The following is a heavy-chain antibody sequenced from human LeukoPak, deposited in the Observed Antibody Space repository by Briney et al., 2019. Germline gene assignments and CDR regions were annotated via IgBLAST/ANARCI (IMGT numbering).Heavy chain of an antibody. D-gene: IGHD3-22*01. V-gene: IGHV4-39*01. CDR1: GGSISSSSYY. J-gene: IGHJ4*02. CDR2: IYYSGST. CDR3: ARLTYYYDSSGYSPPFDY. Sequence: SETLSLTCTVSGGSISSSSYYWGWIRQPPGKGLEWIGSIYYSGSTYYNPSLKSRVTISVDTSKNQFSLKLSSVTAADTAVYYCARLTYYYDSSGYSPPFDYWGQGTLVTVPS.